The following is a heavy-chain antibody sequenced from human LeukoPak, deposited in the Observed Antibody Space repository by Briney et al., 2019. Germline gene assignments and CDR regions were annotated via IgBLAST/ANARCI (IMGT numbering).Heavy chain of an antibody. J-gene: IGHJ4*02. CDR2: ISYDGSNK. V-gene: IGHV3-30*04. CDR3: ARVGAVGEFISAFDY. Sequence: GGSLRLSCAASGFTFSSYAMHWVRQAPGKGLEWVALISYDGSNKYYADSVKGRFTISRDNSKNTLYLQMNSLRAEDTAVYYCARVGAVGEFISAFDYWGQGTLVTVSS. CDR1: GFTFSSYA. D-gene: IGHD3-16*01.